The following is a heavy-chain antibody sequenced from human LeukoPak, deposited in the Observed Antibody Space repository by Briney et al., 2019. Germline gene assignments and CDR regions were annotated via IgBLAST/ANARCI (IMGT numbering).Heavy chain of an antibody. V-gene: IGHV3-33*01. D-gene: IGHD5-18*01. CDR3: ARDVVHSYGSTPFDY. CDR2: IWYDGSNK. J-gene: IGHJ4*02. Sequence: GSLRPSCAASGFTFSSYGMHWGRQAPGKGLEWVAVIWYDGSNKYYAHSVKGRFTISRDNSKNTLYLHTNSLRAEDTAVYYCARDVVHSYGSTPFDYWGQGTLVTVSS. CDR1: GFTFSSYG.